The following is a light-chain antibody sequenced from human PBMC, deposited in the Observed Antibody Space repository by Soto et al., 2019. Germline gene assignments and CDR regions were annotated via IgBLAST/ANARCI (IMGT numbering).Light chain of an antibody. CDR3: QQYNNWPRT. J-gene: IGKJ1*01. Sequence: HSPCTLSVSPWSRASLSSVSGQIVINNLAWYQQKAGQAPRLLIYGTSTRATGIPARFSGSGSGTEFTLTITSLQSEDFAVYYCQQYNNWPRTFGQGTKVDIK. V-gene: IGKV3-15*01. CDR2: GTS. CDR1: QIVINN.